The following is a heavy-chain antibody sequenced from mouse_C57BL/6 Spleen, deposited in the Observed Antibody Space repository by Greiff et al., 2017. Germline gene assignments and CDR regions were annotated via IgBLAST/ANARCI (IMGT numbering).Heavy chain of an antibody. D-gene: IGHD1-1*01. CDR1: GFTFSDYY. J-gene: IGHJ4*01. Sequence: EVNVVESGGGLVQPGGSLKLSCAASGFTFSDYYMYWVRQTPEKRLEWVAYISNGGGSTYYPDTVKGRFTISRDNAKNTLYLQMSRLKSEDTAMYYCARQDYGSSYYAMDYWGQGTSVTVSS. CDR2: ISNGGGST. V-gene: IGHV5-12*01. CDR3: ARQDYGSSYYAMDY.